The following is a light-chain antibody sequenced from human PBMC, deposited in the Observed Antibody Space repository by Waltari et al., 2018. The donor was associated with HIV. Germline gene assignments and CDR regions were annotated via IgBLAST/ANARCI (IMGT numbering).Light chain of an antibody. J-gene: IGKJ2*03. CDR1: QSVSSSY. V-gene: IGKV3-20*01. CDR3: QQYGNSPDS. Sequence: ETVMTQSPGTLSLSPGERATLSCRASQSVSSSYLAWYQQKPGQAPRLLIYGASSRATGIPDRFSGSGSGTDFTLTISRLEPEDFAVYYCQQYGNSPDSFGQGTKLEIK. CDR2: GAS.